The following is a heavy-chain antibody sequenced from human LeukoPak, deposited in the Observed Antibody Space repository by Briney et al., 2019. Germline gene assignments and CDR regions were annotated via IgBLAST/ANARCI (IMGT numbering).Heavy chain of an antibody. CDR1: GGSISSYY. J-gene: IGHJ4*02. CDR2: IYYTGST. D-gene: IGHD6-6*01. CDR3: ARWGSIAVARFDY. Sequence: SETLSLTCTVSGGSISSYYWSWIRQPPGKGLEWIGYIYYTGSTNYNPSLTSRVNISVDTSKNQFSLNLTSVTAADTAVYYCARWGSIAVARFDYWGQGTLVTVSS. V-gene: IGHV4-59*01.